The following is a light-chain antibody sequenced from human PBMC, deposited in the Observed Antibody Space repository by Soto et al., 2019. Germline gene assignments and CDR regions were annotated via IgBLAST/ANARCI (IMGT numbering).Light chain of an antibody. CDR1: SSDVGGYNY. V-gene: IGLV2-8*01. Sequence: QSALTQPPSASGSPGQSVTISCTGTSSDVGGYNYVSWYQQHPGKAPKLMIYEVSKRPSGVPDRFSGSKSGNTASLTVSGLQAEDEADYYCSSYAGSNTPYVFGTGTEVTV. CDR3: SSYAGSNTPYV. CDR2: EVS. J-gene: IGLJ1*01.